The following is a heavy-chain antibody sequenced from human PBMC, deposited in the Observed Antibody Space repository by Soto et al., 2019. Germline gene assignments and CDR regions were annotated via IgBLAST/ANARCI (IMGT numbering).Heavy chain of an antibody. CDR3: AIYDSSGSRGFQH. CDR2: IYYSGST. J-gene: IGHJ1*01. D-gene: IGHD3-22*01. V-gene: IGHV4-31*03. Sequence: LSLTCTVSGGSIGSGGYYWSWIHQHPGKGLEWIGYIYYSGSTYYNPSLKSRVTISVDTSKNQFSLKLSSVTAADTAVYYCAIYDSSGSRGFQHWGQGTLVTVSS. CDR1: GGSIGSGGYY.